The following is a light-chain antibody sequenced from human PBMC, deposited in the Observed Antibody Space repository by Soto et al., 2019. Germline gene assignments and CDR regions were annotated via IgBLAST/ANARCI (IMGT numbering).Light chain of an antibody. CDR1: QSVFSTSIRKNF. CDR3: QQYYSAPLT. J-gene: IGKJ4*01. V-gene: IGKV4-1*01. CDR2: WAS. Sequence: DIVMTQSPDSLAVSLGERATINCKSSQSVFSTSIRKNFLPWYQQTPGQPPKLLISWASARESGVPDRFTGSGSGTDFTLTISTLQAEDVATYYCQQYYSAPLTFGGGTKLEIK.